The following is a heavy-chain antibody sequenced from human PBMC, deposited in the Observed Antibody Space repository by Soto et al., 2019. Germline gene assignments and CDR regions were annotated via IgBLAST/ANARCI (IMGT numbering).Heavy chain of an antibody. V-gene: IGHV3-30-3*01. J-gene: IGHJ4*02. CDR1: GFTFSSYA. CDR2: ISYDGSNK. Sequence: GGSLRLSCAASGFTFSSYAMHWVRQAPGKGLEWVAVISYDGSNKYYADSVKGRFTISRDNSKNTLYLQMNSLRAEDTAVYYCARVSDQRGFLEWRDFGYWGQGTLVTVSS. CDR3: ARVSDQRGFLEWRDFGY. D-gene: IGHD3-3*01.